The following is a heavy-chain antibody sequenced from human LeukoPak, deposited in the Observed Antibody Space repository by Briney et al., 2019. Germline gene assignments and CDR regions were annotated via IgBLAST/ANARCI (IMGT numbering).Heavy chain of an antibody. V-gene: IGHV1-8*03. CDR1: GYTFTSYD. J-gene: IGHJ5*02. CDR3: ARLSLSCSSTSCYEWFDP. D-gene: IGHD2-2*01. CDR2: MNPNSGNT. Sequence: ASVKVSCKASGYTFTSYDINWVRQATGQGLEWMGWMNPNSGNTGYAQKFQGRVTITRNTPISTAYMELSSLRSEDTAVYYCARLSLSCSSTSCYEWFDPWGQGTLVTVSS.